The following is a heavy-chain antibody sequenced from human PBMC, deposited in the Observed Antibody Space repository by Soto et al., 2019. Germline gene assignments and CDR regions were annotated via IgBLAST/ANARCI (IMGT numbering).Heavy chain of an antibody. V-gene: IGHV1-2*02. J-gene: IGHJ3*02. D-gene: IGHD3-3*01. CDR2: INPNSGGT. CDR3: ARDWYYDFWSGYYPYAFDI. Sequence: GSSVKVSCKASGYTFTGYCMHWVRQAPGQGVERMGWINPNSGGTNYAQKFQGRVTMTRDTSISTAYMEPSRLRSDDTAVYYCARDWYYDFWSGYYPYAFDIWGQASMVTVS. CDR1: GYTFTGYC.